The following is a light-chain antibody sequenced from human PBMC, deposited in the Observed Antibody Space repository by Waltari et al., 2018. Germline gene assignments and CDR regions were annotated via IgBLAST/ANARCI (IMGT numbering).Light chain of an antibody. J-gene: IGLJ3*02. Sequence: QLVLTQSPSASASLGASVKLTCTLSSGHSSYAIAWHQQQTEKGPRDLMKLNSDGSHSKGDGIPDRFSGSSSGAERYLTISSLQSEDEADYYCQTWGTGIHWVFGGGTKLTVL. V-gene: IGLV4-69*01. CDR3: QTWGTGIHWV. CDR2: LNSDGSH. CDR1: SGHSSYA.